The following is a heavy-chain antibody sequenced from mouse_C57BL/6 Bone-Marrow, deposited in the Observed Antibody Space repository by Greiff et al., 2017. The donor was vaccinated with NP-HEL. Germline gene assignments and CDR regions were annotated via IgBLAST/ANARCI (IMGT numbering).Heavy chain of an antibody. CDR3: ASYEVNGYSSAAFSY. J-gene: IGHJ3*01. Sequence: LQQSGAELVKPGASVKLSCKASGYTFTEYTIHWVKQRSGQGLEWIGWFYPGSGSIKYNEKFKDKATLTADQSSSTAYMELSSLTSKDSAVYFCASYEVNGYSSAAFSYWGQGTLVTVSA. D-gene: IGHD2-3*01. V-gene: IGHV1-62-2*01. CDR2: FYPGSGSI. CDR1: GYTFTEYT.